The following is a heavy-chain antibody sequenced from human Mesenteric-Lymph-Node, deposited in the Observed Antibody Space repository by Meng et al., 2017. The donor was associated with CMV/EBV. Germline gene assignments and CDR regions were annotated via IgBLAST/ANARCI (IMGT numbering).Heavy chain of an antibody. CDR3: ARDPIGDIVPQGADY. J-gene: IGHJ4*02. CDR1: GFTFSSYEMN. D-gene: IGHD2-2*01. V-gene: IGHV4-30-4*08. Sequence: LRLSCAASGFTFSSYEMNWVRQAPGKGLEWIGYIHYSGSTYYNPSLKSRVTISIDVSKNQFSLKLTSMTAADTAVYYCARDPIGDIVPQGADYWGQGTLVTVSS. CDR2: IHYSGST.